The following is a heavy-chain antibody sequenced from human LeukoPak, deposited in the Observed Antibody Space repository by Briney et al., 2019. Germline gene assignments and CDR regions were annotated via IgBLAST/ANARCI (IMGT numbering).Heavy chain of an antibody. CDR3: ARCYSSSWYYFDY. Sequence: PSETLSLTYPVPGGSISKYYWGWVRQPPGKGLEWIGYVHYSGSTNYNPSLKSRATISVDTSKSQFSLKLSSVTAADTAIYYCARCYSSSWYYFDYWGQGTLVTVSS. CDR1: GGSISKYY. CDR2: VHYSGST. J-gene: IGHJ4*02. D-gene: IGHD6-13*01. V-gene: IGHV4-59*08.